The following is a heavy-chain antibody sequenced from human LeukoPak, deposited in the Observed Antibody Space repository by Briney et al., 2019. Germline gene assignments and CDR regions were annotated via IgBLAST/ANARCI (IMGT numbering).Heavy chain of an antibody. Sequence: ASVKVSCKPSGYTFTSYGISWVRQAPGQGLEWMGWISPYNGNTNSAQELQGRVTMTTDTSTNTAYLELRSLRSDDTAVYYCARGGYYDNFGYFNSLFDYWGQGTLVTVSS. CDR3: ARGGYYDNFGYFNSLFDY. J-gene: IGHJ4*02. CDR2: ISPYNGNT. D-gene: IGHD3-22*01. CDR1: GYTFTSYG. V-gene: IGHV1-18*01.